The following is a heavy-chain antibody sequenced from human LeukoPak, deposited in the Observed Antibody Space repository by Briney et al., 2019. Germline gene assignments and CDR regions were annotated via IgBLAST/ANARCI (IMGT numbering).Heavy chain of an antibody. D-gene: IGHD3-22*01. Sequence: GGSLRLSCAASGFAFSNAWMSWVRQAPGKGLEWVGRIKSKTDGGTTDHAAPVKGRFTISRDDSKNTLYLQMNSLKTEDTAVYYCTTDWTYYDSSGYYFFDYWGQGTLVTVSS. CDR3: TTDWTYYDSSGYYFFDY. V-gene: IGHV3-15*01. CDR2: IKSKTDGGTT. CDR1: GFAFSNAW. J-gene: IGHJ4*02.